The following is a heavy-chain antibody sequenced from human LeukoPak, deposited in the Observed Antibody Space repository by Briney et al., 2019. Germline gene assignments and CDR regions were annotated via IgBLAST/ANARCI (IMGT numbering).Heavy chain of an antibody. CDR2: IYYSGST. CDR1: GGSFSGYY. D-gene: IGHD3-22*01. CDR3: ARVGSSNYYYVYYAFDI. V-gene: IGHV4-30-4*08. Sequence: SETLSLTCAVYGGSFSGYYWSWIRQPPGKGLEWIGYIYYSGSTYYNPSLKSRVTITVDTSKNQFSLNLSSVTAADTAVYYCARVGSSNYYYVYYAFDIWGQGTMVTVSS. J-gene: IGHJ3*02.